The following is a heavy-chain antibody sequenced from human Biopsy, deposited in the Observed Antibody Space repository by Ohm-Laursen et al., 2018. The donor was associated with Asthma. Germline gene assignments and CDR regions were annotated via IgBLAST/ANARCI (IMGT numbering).Heavy chain of an antibody. CDR2: ISLNTGDA. Sequence: ASVKVSCKASGDSFSNYAISWVRQAPGQGLEWMGWISLNTGDANLAQKFRGWVTMTRDTSISTAYLVLSGLKSHDTAVYYCARAPYSDAIDSWGQGTLVAVSS. V-gene: IGHV1-2*04. CDR3: ARAPYSDAIDS. CDR1: GDSFSNYA. D-gene: IGHD1-26*01. J-gene: IGHJ4*02.